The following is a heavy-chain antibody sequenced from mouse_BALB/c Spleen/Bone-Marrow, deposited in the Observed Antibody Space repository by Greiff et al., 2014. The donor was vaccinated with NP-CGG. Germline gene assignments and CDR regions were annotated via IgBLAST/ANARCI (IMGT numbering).Heavy chain of an antibody. Sequence: EVMLVESGGGLVQPGGSRKLSCAASGFTFSSFGMHWVRQAPEKGLEWVAYISSGSSTIYYADTLKGRFTISRDNPKNTLFLQMTSLRSEDTAMYYCARSRLRGYYFDYWGQGPTLTVSS. CDR3: ARSRLRGYYFDY. CDR1: GFTFSSFG. CDR2: ISSGSSTI. J-gene: IGHJ2*01. D-gene: IGHD3-2*02. V-gene: IGHV5-17*02.